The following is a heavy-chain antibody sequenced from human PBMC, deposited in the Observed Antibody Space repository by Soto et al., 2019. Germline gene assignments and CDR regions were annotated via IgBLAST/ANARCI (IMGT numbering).Heavy chain of an antibody. CDR2: IIPIFGTA. V-gene: IGHV1-69*06. Sequence: SVKVSCKASGGTFSSYAISWVRQVPGQGLEWMGGIIPIFGTANYAQKFQGRVTITADKSTSTAYMELSSLRSEDTAVYYCARGGVVTATPNYFDYWGQGTLVTVSS. CDR3: ARGGVVTATPNYFDY. J-gene: IGHJ4*02. CDR1: GGTFSSYA. D-gene: IGHD2-21*02.